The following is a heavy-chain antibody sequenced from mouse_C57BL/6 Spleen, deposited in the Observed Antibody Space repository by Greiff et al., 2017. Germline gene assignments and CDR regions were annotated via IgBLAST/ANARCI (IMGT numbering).Heavy chain of an antibody. V-gene: IGHV1-82*01. CDR2: IYPGDGDT. CDR1: GYAFSSSW. J-gene: IGHJ4*01. Sequence: VKLQQSGPELVKPGASVKISCKASGYAFSSSWMNWVKQRPGKGLEWIGRIYPGDGDTNYNGKFKGKATLTADKSSSTAYMQLSSLTSEDSAVYFCARQLRPSYAMDYWGQGTSVTVSS. CDR3: ARQLRPSYAMDY. D-gene: IGHD3-2*02.